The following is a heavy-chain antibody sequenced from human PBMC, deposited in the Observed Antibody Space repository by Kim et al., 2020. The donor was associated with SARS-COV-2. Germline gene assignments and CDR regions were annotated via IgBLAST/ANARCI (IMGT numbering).Heavy chain of an antibody. CDR3: AKGGPYYYDSSGYAARMDV. V-gene: IGHV3-30*18. J-gene: IGHJ6*02. D-gene: IGHD3-22*01. Sequence: GGSLRLSCAASGFTFSSYGMHWVRQAPGKGLEWVAVISYDGSNKYYADSVKGRFTISRDNSKNTLYLQMNSLRAEDTAVYYCAKGGPYYYDSSGYAARMDVWGQGTTVTVSS. CDR2: ISYDGSNK. CDR1: GFTFSSYG.